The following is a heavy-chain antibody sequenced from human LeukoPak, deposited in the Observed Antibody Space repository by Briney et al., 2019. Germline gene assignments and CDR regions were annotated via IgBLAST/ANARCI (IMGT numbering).Heavy chain of an antibody. D-gene: IGHD2-2*01. J-gene: IGHJ6*03. CDR2: INPNSGGT. V-gene: IGHV1-2*03. CDR1: GYTFTGYY. CDR3: ARDHIVVVPAAKLYYYYYMDV. Sequence: LGASVKVSCKASGYTFTGYYMHWVRQAPGQGLEWMGWINPNSGGTNYAQKFQGRVTMTRDTSISTAYMELSRLRPDDTAVYYCARDHIVVVPAAKLYYYYYMDVWGKGTTVTVSS.